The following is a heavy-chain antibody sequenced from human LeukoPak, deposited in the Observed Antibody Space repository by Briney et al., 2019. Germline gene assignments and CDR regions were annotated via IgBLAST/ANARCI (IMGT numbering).Heavy chain of an antibody. D-gene: IGHD2-2*01. Sequence: GGSLRLSCAASGFPFSNYAMSCVRQAPGKGREGVSAISNSGDYIYYADSVKGRFAISRDNSKNTLYLQMNTLRAEDTAVYYCAKQDIAVVPASFFFKTEFDFWGQGDLVIVPS. CDR1: GFPFSNYA. CDR3: AKQDIAVVPASFFFKTEFDF. J-gene: IGHJ4*02. V-gene: IGHV3-23*01. CDR2: ISNSGDYI.